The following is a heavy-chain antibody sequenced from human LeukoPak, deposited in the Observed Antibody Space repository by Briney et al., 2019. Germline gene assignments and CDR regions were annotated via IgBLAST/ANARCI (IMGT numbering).Heavy chain of an antibody. J-gene: IGHJ4*02. CDR2: INHSGST. D-gene: IGHD1-26*01. Sequence: SETLSLTCAVYGGSFSGYYWSWIRQPPGKGLEWIGEINHSGSTNYNPSLKSRVTISVDTSKNQFSLKLSSVTAADTAVYYCARNRYSGSYPYWGQGTLVTVSS. CDR3: ARNRYSGSYPY. V-gene: IGHV4-34*01. CDR1: GGSFSGYY.